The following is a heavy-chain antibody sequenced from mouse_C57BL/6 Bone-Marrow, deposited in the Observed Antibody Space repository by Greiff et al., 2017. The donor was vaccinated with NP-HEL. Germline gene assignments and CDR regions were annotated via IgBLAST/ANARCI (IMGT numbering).Heavy chain of an antibody. CDR3: ARGGFITAVVEDWYFDV. CDR2: IDPSDSET. CDR1: GYTFTSYW. Sequence: QVQLQQPGAELVRPGSSVKLSCKASGYTFTSYWMPWVKQRPIQGLEWIGNIDPSDSETHYTHKFKDKATLTVDKSSSTGYMPLSSLTSEDSAVYYCARGGFITAVVEDWYFDVWGTGTTVTVSA. V-gene: IGHV1-52*01. D-gene: IGHD1-1*01. J-gene: IGHJ1*03.